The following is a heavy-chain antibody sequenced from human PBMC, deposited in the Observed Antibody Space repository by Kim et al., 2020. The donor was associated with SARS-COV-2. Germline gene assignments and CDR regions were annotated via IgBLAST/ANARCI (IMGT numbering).Heavy chain of an antibody. J-gene: IGHJ4*02. D-gene: IGHD5-18*01. CDR3: ASDVDTAPDSFDY. Sequence: GGSLRLSCAASGFTFSGYSMNWVRQAPGKGLEWVAYISASSRTIYYADSVKGRFTISRDNAMHSLYLQMNSLRDEDTAVYYCASDVDTAPDSFDYWGQGTLVTVSS. CDR1: GFTFSGYS. V-gene: IGHV3-48*02. CDR2: ISASSRTI.